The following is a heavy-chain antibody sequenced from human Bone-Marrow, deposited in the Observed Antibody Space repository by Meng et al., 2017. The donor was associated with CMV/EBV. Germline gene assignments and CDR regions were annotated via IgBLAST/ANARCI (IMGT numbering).Heavy chain of an antibody. CDR1: GFSFSTSGVG. Sequence: SGPTLVKPTQTLTLTCTFSGFSFSTSGVGVGWIRQPPGKALEWLALIYWNDDKRYSPSLKSRLTITKDTSKNQVVLTMTNMDPVDTATYYCAHRIVLRFLEWSIWDYWGQGTLVPAPQ. D-gene: IGHD3-3*01. J-gene: IGHJ4*02. V-gene: IGHV2-5*01. CDR2: IYWNDDK. CDR3: AHRIVLRFLEWSIWDY.